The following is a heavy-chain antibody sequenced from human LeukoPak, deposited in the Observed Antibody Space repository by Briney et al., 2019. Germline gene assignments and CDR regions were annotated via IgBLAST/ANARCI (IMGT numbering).Heavy chain of an antibody. CDR3: ARPPHLGYCSGGSCYFDYFDY. J-gene: IGHJ4*02. V-gene: IGHV1-69*05. CDR2: IIPIFGTA. CDR1: GGTFSSYA. D-gene: IGHD2-15*01. Sequence: ASVRVSCKASGGTFSSYAISWVRQAPGQGLEWMGGIIPIFGTANYAQKFQGRVTITTDESTSTAYMELSSLRSEDTAVYYCARPPHLGYCSGGSCYFDYFDYWGQGTLDTVSS.